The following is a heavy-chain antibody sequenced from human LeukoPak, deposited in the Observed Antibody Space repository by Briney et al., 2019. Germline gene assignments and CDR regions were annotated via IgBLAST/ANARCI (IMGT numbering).Heavy chain of an antibody. J-gene: IGHJ5*02. CDR1: GFTFSGYS. V-gene: IGHV3-21*01. D-gene: IGHD3-22*01. CDR3: ARDPSPGYYDSSGYYLS. CDR2: ISSSGSYI. Sequence: PGGSLRLSCVASGFTFSGYSMNWVRQAPGKGLEWVSSISSSGSYIYYADSVKGRFTISRDNAQNSLYLQMNSLRAEDTAVYYCARDPSPGYYDSSGYYLSWGQGTLVTVSS.